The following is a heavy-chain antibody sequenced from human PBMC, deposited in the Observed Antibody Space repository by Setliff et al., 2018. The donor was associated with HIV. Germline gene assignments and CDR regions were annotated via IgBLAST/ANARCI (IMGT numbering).Heavy chain of an antibody. J-gene: IGHJ4*02. CDR3: ARVPISGPRKWTLGY. D-gene: IGHD3-10*01. CDR1: GYNFRSHG. Sequence: GASVKVSCKAYGYNFRSHGFSWVRQAPGLGLEWIGWIKPTNADAKYAQKFQNRVTMTRDTSTSTVYMELSSLRSEDTAVYYCARVPISGPRKWTLGYWGQGTLVT. V-gene: IGHV1-18*01. CDR2: IKPTNADA.